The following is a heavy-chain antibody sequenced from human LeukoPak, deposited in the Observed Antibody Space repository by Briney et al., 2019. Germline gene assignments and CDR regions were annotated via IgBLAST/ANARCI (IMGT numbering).Heavy chain of an antibody. CDR3: ARDSSGYFGY. CDR1: GGSISSGGYY. Sequence: KPSETLSLTCTDSGGSISSGGYYWSWIRQHPGKGLEWIAYIYYSGSTYYDPSLKSRVTISVDTSKNQFSLKLSSVTAADTAVYYCARDSSGYFGYWGQGTLVTVSS. V-gene: IGHV4-31*03. D-gene: IGHD3-22*01. J-gene: IGHJ4*02. CDR2: IYYSGST.